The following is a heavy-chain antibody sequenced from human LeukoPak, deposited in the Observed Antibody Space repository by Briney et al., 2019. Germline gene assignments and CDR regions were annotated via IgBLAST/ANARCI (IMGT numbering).Heavy chain of an antibody. J-gene: IGHJ6*03. CDR1: GGTFSSYA. CDR3: AALHYYDSSGYYYSRYYYMDV. V-gene: IGHV1-69*01. D-gene: IGHD3-22*01. CDR2: IIPIFGTA. Sequence: SVKVSCKDSGGTFSSYAISWVRQAPGQGLEWMGGIIPIFGTANYAQKFQGRVTITADESTSTAYMELSSLRSENTAVYYCAALHYYDSSGYYYSRYYYMDVWGKGTTVTVSS.